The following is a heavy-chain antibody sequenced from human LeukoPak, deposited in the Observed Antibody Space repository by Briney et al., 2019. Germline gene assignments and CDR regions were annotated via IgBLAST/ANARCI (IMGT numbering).Heavy chain of an antibody. D-gene: IGHD2-2*02. J-gene: IGHJ6*03. CDR3: ARRRCSSTSCYRPIYYYMDV. Sequence: PSETLSLTCTVSGGSISSYYWSWIRQPAGKGLEWIGRIYTSGSTNYNPSLKSRVTMSVDTSKNQFSLKLSSVTAADTAVYYCARRRCSSTSCYRPIYYYMDVWGKGTTVTVSS. CDR2: IYTSGST. CDR1: GGSISSYY. V-gene: IGHV4-4*07.